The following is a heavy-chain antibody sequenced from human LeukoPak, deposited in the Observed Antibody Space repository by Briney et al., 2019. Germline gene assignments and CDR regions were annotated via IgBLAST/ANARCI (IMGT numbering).Heavy chain of an antibody. CDR1: GYTFTNYG. Sequence: GASVKVSCKASGYTFTNYGFSWVRQAPGQGLEWMGWISPHYGNTNYEQKFQGRVTITTNQSTSTAYLEVRRLRCDDTAVYYCVRDSSRDLGIYLGSYWGERTLVTVSS. CDR2: ISPHYGNT. V-gene: IGHV1-18*01. CDR3: VRDSSRDLGIYLGSY. J-gene: IGHJ4*02. D-gene: IGHD3-16*01.